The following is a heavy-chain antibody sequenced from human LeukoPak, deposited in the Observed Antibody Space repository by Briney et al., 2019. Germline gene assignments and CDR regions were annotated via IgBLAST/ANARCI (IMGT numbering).Heavy chain of an antibody. CDR3: ARDGLLGYCSITSFCGFDP. V-gene: IGHV3-53*01. CDR2: IYSGGST. CDR1: GITFINYS. Sequence: PGGSLRLSCAASGITFINYSMTWVRQAPGKGLEWVSVIYSGGSTYYADSVKGRFTISRDNSKNTLYLQMNSLRAEDTAVYYCARDGLLGYCSITSFCGFDPWGQGTLVTASS. D-gene: IGHD2-2*01. J-gene: IGHJ5*02.